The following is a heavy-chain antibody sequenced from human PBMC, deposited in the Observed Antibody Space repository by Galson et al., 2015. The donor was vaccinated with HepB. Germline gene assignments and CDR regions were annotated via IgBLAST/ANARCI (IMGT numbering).Heavy chain of an antibody. V-gene: IGHV3-30*18. D-gene: IGHD5-12*01. CDR2: ISYDGSNK. J-gene: IGHJ4*02. CDR3: AKDKVDLGWLRFGGPFDY. Sequence: SLRLSCAASGFTFSRYGMHWVRQAPGKGLEWVAVISYDGSNKYYADSVKGRFTISRDNSKNTLYLQMNSLRAEDTAVYYCAKDKVDLGWLRFGGPFDYWGQGALVTVSS. CDR1: GFTFSRYG.